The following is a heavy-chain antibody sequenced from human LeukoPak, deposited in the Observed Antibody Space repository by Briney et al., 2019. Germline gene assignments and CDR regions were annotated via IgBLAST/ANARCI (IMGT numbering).Heavy chain of an antibody. CDR1: GGSVRDNY. CDR2: IHHSGST. V-gene: IGHV4-34*01. D-gene: IGHD6-13*01. Sequence: SETLSLTCAVYGGSVRDNYWSWIRQPPGKGLEWIGEIHHSGSTKYNPSLKSRVTISLDTSKNQFSLKLNSMTAADTAVYYCAGHWSPAAGGRWCQGTLVTVSS. J-gene: IGHJ4*02. CDR3: AGHWSPAAGGR.